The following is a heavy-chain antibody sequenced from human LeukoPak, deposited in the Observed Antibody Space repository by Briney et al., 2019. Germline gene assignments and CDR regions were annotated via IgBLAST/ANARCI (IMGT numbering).Heavy chain of an antibody. J-gene: IGHJ3*02. CDR1: GFTFDDYA. V-gene: IGHV3-9*01. D-gene: IGHD2-2*01. Sequence: PGRSLRLSCAASGFTFDDYAMHWVRHAPGKGLEWVSGISWNSGSIGYADSVKGRFTISRDNAKNSLYLQMNSLRAEDTALYYCAKDMGYCSSTSCNDAFDIWGQGTMVTVSS. CDR3: AKDMGYCSSTSCNDAFDI. CDR2: ISWNSGSI.